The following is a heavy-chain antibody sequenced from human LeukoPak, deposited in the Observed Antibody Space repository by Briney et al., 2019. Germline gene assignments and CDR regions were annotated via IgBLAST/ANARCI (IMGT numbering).Heavy chain of an antibody. CDR2: INPNSGGT. J-gene: IGHJ4*02. CDR1: GYTFINYY. Sequence: ASVKVSCKASGYTFINYYIHWVRQAPGQGLEWMGIINPNSGGTNYAQKFQGRVTMTRDTSISTAYMELSRLRSDDTAVYYCARGVRYDYVWGSYRHDYWGQGTLVTVSS. CDR3: ARGVRYDYVWGSYRHDY. V-gene: IGHV1-2*02. D-gene: IGHD3-16*02.